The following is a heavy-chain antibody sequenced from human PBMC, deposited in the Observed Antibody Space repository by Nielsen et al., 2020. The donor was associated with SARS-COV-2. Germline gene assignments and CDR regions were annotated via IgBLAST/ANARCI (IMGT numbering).Heavy chain of an antibody. CDR2: ISYDGSEQ. V-gene: IGHV3-30*18. Sequence: GESLKISCAASGFTFSRFGMHWVRQTPGRGLEWVAYISYDGSEQYYEDSLKGRFTISRDNSKNILYLQMNNLRAEDTAVYYCVKDGAYYGVRGVVHFGYGGRGNLVTVSS. CDR1: GFTFSRFG. D-gene: IGHD3-10*01. J-gene: IGHJ4*02. CDR3: VKDGAYYGVRGVVHFGY.